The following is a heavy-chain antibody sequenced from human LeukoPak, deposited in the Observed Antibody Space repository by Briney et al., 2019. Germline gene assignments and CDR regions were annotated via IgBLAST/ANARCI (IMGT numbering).Heavy chain of an antibody. CDR2: TSYDASNK. D-gene: IGHD6-19*01. Sequence: GSLRLSCAASGFTFNTYTMHWVRQAPGKGLEWVALTSYDASNKYYADSVKGRFTISRDNSKNTLYLQMNSLRPEDTAVYYCGRQAVPGTYVFDIWGQGTMVTVSS. V-gene: IGHV3-30-3*01. CDR3: GRQAVPGTYVFDI. J-gene: IGHJ3*02. CDR1: GFTFNTYT.